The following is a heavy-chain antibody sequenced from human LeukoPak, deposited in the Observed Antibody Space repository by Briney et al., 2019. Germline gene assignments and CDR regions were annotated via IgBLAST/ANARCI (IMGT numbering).Heavy chain of an antibody. CDR1: GFTFSDSD. V-gene: IGHV3-73*01. D-gene: IGHD6-19*01. J-gene: IGHJ4*02. CDR2: ITTKRSNYAT. Sequence: GGSLILSCAASGFTFSDSDIHWVRQASGKGLEWVGRITTKRSNYATAYTASVKGRFTISRHDSENTAYLQMNSLKTEDTALYYRTTYRSGHYWGQGTLVTVSS. CDR3: TTYRSGHY.